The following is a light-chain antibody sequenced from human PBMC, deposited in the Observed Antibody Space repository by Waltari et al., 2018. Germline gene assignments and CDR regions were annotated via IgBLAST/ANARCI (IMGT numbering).Light chain of an antibody. CDR1: QDIKKS. Sequence: DIHMTQSPSSLSAPVGDRVTITCQASQDIKKSLNWFHQKAGKAPKVLIFDASNSQTGAPSRFSGSGSGTDFTFIISSLQPEDMGTYYCQQYLSVPLTFGGGTKVEIK. J-gene: IGKJ4*01. CDR3: QQYLSVPLT. V-gene: IGKV1-33*01. CDR2: DAS.